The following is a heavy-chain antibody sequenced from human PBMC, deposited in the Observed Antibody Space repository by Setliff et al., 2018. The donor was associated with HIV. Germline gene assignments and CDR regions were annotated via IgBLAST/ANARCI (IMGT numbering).Heavy chain of an antibody. V-gene: IGHV4-30-2*01. J-gene: IGHJ6*02. Sequence: SETLSLTCAVSGGSMRSSGYSWTWIRQAPGKGLEWVGYIYYNGNAYYNPSLKSRVNISVDKSKNQFSLKLSSVTAADTAVYYCARGHCSGTNCYGVDDDGMGVWGQGTTVTVSS. CDR1: GGSMRSSGYS. CDR3: ARGHCSGTNCYGVDDDGMGV. CDR2: IYYNGNA. D-gene: IGHD2-2*01.